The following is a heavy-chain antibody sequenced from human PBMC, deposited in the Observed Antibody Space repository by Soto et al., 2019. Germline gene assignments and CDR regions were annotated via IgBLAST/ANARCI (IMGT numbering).Heavy chain of an antibody. CDR3: ARVTVEVPATTHYFDY. CDR2: FYYSGIT. J-gene: IGHJ4*02. Sequence: SSATLSLTCPFSGFSFNSGYYYWLWIRQPPGKGLEWIGYFYYSGITNYNPSLKSRVTISADTSKNQFSLKLRSVTAADAAVYYCARVTVEVPATTHYFDYWGQGTPVTVSS. CDR1: GFSFNSGYYY. V-gene: IGHV4-61*01. D-gene: IGHD1-26*01.